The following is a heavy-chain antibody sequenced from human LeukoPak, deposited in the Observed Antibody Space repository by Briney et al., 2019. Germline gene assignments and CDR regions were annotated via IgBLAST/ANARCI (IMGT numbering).Heavy chain of an antibody. V-gene: IGHV3-30-3*01. Sequence: GGSLRLSCAASGFTFSSYAMHWVRQAPGKGLEWVAVISYDGSNKYYADSVKGRFTISRDNSKNTLYLQMNSLRAEDTAVYYCARNYYDSGYYFDYWGQGTLITVSS. D-gene: IGHD3-22*01. J-gene: IGHJ4*02. CDR1: GFTFSSYA. CDR2: ISYDGSNK. CDR3: ARNYYDSGYYFDY.